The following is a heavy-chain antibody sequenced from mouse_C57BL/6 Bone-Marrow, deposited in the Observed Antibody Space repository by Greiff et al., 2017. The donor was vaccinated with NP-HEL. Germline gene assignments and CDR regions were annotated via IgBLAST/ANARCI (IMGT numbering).Heavy chain of an antibody. V-gene: IGHV5-6*01. Sequence: EVQLVESGGDLVKPGGSLKLSCAASGFTFSSYGMSWVRQTPDKRLEWVATISSGGSYTYYPDSVKGRFTISRDNTKNTLYLQMSSLKSEDTAMYYCARHLIYYDYWFAYWGQETLVTVSA. CDR1: GFTFSSYG. CDR2: ISSGGSYT. CDR3: ARHLIYYDYWFAY. D-gene: IGHD2-4*01. J-gene: IGHJ3*01.